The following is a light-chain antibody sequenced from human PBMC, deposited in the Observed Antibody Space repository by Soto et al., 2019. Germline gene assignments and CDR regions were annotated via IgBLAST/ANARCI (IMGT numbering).Light chain of an antibody. V-gene: IGKV1-5*01. CDR1: QSLNSL. Sequence: DIQMTQSPSTLSASVGDRVTITCRASQSLNSLLAWYQQKPGRAPKLLIYDASTLESGVPSRFSGTGSGKEFTLTISSLQTDDFANYYCQQYNSYSSWTFGQGTKVDIK. CDR2: DAS. CDR3: QQYNSYSSWT. J-gene: IGKJ1*01.